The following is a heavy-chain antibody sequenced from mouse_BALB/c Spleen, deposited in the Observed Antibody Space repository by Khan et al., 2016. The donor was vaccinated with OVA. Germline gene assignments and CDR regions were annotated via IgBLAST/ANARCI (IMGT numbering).Heavy chain of an antibody. CDR3: AIPPITTVVATFSWFFDF. CDR1: GFTFSTYA. CDR2: ISTGDTYT. J-gene: IGHJ1*01. D-gene: IGHD1-1*01. V-gene: IGHV5-9-3*01. Sequence: EVELVESGGGLVKSGGSLKLSCAASGFTFSTYAMSWVRQTPDKRLEWVATISTGDTYTYYPDSVKGRFTISRDNAKNTLYLQMSSLRSEDTALFYCAIPPITTVVATFSWFFDFWGAGTMVTVST.